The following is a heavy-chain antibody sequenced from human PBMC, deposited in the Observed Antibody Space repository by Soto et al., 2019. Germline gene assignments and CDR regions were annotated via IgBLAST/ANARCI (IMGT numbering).Heavy chain of an antibody. CDR1: GFTFSTYS. CDR3: ERFMYYYDSSGPPAY. CDR2: ISSSSNTI. V-gene: IGHV3-48*01. J-gene: IGHJ4*02. Sequence: GGSLRLSCAASGFTFSTYSMNWVRQAPGKGLEWVSYISSSSNTIFYTDSVKGRFTVSRDNAKNSLYLQMNSLRAEDTAVYYCERFMYYYDSSGPPAYWCQAKLVTVS. D-gene: IGHD3-22*01.